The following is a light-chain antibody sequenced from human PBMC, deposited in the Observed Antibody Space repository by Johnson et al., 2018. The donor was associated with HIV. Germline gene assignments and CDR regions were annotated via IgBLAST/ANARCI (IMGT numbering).Light chain of an antibody. CDR1: SSNIGNKY. CDR2: DNN. V-gene: IGLV1-51*01. CDR3: GTWDSSLSAGV. Sequence: HSVLTQPPSVSAAPGQKVTISCSGSSSNIGNKYVSWYQQLPGTAPKLLIYDNNQRPSGTPDRFSGSKSGTSATLGITGLQTGDEADYYCGTWDSSLSAGVFGTGTKVTVL. J-gene: IGLJ1*01.